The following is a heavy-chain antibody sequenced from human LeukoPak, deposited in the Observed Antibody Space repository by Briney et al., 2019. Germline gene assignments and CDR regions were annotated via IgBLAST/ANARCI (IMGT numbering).Heavy chain of an antibody. V-gene: IGHV3-23*01. CDR3: AKDFLLRMAVAIDY. J-gene: IGHJ4*02. CDR1: GFAFSSYA. D-gene: IGHD6-19*01. Sequence: GGSLRLSCPASGFAFSSYAMRWVRQAPGKGLDWVSTISGSGATTSYADSVKGRFTISRDNSKNTLYLQMNSLRAEDTAVYYCAKDFLLRMAVAIDYWGQGTLVTVSS. CDR2: ISGSGATT.